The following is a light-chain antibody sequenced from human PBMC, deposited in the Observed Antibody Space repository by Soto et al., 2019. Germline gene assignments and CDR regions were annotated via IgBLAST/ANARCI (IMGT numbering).Light chain of an antibody. CDR1: QGVSCY. CDR3: QQRSNWPLT. J-gene: IGKJ4*01. Sequence: EIVLTQSPATLSLSPGERAILSCRASQGVSCYLAWYQQKPGHAPRLLIYDASNRATGIPARFSGSGSGTDFTLTINSLEPEDFAVYYCQQRSNWPLTFGGGTKVDIK. V-gene: IGKV3-11*01. CDR2: DAS.